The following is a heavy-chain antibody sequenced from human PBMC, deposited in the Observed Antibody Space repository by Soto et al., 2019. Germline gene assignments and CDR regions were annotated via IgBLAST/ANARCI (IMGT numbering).Heavy chain of an antibody. CDR3: ARVKAGGDAFDI. CDR1: GGSISSGDYY. D-gene: IGHD2-8*02. CDR2: IYYSGST. Sequence: PSETLPLTCTVSGGSISSGDYYWSWIRQPPGKGLEWIGYIYYSGSTYYNPSLKSRVTISVDTSKNQFSLKLSSVTAADTAVYYCARVKAGGDAFDIWGQGTMVTVSS. V-gene: IGHV4-30-4*01. J-gene: IGHJ3*02.